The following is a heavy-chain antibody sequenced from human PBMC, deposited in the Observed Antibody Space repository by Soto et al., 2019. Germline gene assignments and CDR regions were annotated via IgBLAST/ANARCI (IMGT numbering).Heavy chain of an antibody. CDR1: GFTFSSYA. CDR2: ISYDGSNK. V-gene: IGHV3-30-3*01. D-gene: IGHD6-19*01. Sequence: WGSLRLSCAASGFTFSSYARHWVRQAPGKGLEWVAVISYDGSNKYYADSVKGRFTISRDNSKNTLYLQMNSLRAEDTAVYYCARVGSLGSSGWYHAFDIWGQGTMVTVSS. J-gene: IGHJ3*02. CDR3: ARVGSLGSSGWYHAFDI.